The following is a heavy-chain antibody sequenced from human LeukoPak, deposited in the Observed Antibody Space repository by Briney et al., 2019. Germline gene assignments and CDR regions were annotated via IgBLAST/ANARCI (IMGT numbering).Heavy chain of an antibody. CDR3: ARDKVDTAMGSFDY. D-gene: IGHD5-18*01. Sequence: GGSLRLSCAASGFTFSSYAMHWVGQAPGKGLEGVAVISYDGSNKYYADSVKGRFTISRDNSKNTLYLQMNSLRAEDTAVYYCARDKVDTAMGSFDYWGQGTLVTVSS. CDR2: ISYDGSNK. V-gene: IGHV3-30*04. J-gene: IGHJ4*02. CDR1: GFTFSSYA.